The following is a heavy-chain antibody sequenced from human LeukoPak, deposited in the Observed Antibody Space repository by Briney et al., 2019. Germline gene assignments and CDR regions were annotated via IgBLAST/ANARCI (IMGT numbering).Heavy chain of an antibody. V-gene: IGHV3-23*01. CDR1: GFTFSSYA. CDR2: ISGSGGST. J-gene: IGHJ3*02. D-gene: IGHD2-2*02. Sequence: GGSLRLSCAASGFTFSSYAMSWVRQAPGKGLEWVSTISGSGGSTYYADSVKGRFTISRDNSKNTLYLQMNSLRAEDTAVYYCAKVGQGYCSSTSCYITSYDAFDIWGQGTMVTVSS. CDR3: AKVGQGYCSSTSCYITSYDAFDI.